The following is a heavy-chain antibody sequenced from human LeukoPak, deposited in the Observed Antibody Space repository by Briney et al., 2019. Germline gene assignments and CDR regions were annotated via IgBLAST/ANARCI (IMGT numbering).Heavy chain of an antibody. Sequence: PGGSLRLSCAASGFTFNTYWMSWVRQAPRKGLEWVANIKEDGSKKYYVDSVKGRFTISRDNAKDSVYLQMNSLRAEDTAVYYCARDRSYCIGADCYWGRLDYWGQGSLVTVS. CDR1: GFTFNTYW. V-gene: IGHV3-7*03. J-gene: IGHJ4*02. CDR2: IKEDGSKK. CDR3: ARDRSYCIGADCYWGRLDY. D-gene: IGHD2-15*01.